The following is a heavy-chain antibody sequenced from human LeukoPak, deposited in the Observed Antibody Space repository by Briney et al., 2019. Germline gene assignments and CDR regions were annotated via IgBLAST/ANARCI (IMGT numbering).Heavy chain of an antibody. Sequence: GGSLRLSCAASGFTFSSYGMHWVRQAPGKGLAWVAFVRYDGSNKYYADSVKGRFTISRDNSKNTLYLQMNSLRPEDTAVYYCAKDRSGYSYGSQGFDYWGQETLVTVSS. D-gene: IGHD5-18*01. CDR2: VRYDGSNK. CDR3: AKDRSGYSYGSQGFDY. V-gene: IGHV3-30*02. CDR1: GFTFSSYG. J-gene: IGHJ4*02.